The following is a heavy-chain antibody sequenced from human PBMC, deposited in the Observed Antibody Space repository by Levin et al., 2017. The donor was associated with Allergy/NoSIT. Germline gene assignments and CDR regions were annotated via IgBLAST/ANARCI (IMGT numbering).Heavy chain of an antibody. D-gene: IGHD1-1*01. Sequence: QTGGSLRLSCAASGFTFSSYSMNWVRQAPGKGLEWVSYISSSSHTIYYADSVKGRFTISRDNAKNSLSLQMNSLRDEDTAVYYCARDLARTGEYYFDYWGQGTLVTVSS. CDR1: GFTFSSYS. CDR2: ISSSSHTI. V-gene: IGHV3-48*02. CDR3: ARDLARTGEYYFDY. J-gene: IGHJ4*02.